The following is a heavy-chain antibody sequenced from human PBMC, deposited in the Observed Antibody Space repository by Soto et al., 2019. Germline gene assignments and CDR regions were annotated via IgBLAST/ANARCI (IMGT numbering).Heavy chain of an antibody. J-gene: IGHJ6*02. D-gene: IGHD1-20*01. Sequence: QVQLVQSGAEVKKPGSSMKVSCKASGGTFSSYAISWVRQAPGQGLEWMGGIIPIFGTADYAQKFHGRVTITAHXXTXPAYMELSSLRSEDTAVYYCARGITGTVTYYYGLDVWGQGTTVTVSS. V-gene: IGHV1-69*12. CDR1: GGTFSSYA. CDR2: IIPIFGTA. CDR3: ARGITGTVTYYYGLDV.